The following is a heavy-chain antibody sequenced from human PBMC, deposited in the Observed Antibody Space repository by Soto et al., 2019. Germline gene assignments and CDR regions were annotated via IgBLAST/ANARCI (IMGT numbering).Heavy chain of an antibody. CDR3: ARHVHGSGSYGYYGMDV. CDR2: VYPGDSYT. Sequence: PGESLKISCQASGYTFSKYWIAWVRQMPGKGLEYVGIVYPGDSYTNYSPSFQGHVTISADKSISTAYLQWSSLKASDTAMYYCARHVHGSGSYGYYGMDVWGQGTTVTVSS. D-gene: IGHD3-10*01. CDR1: GYTFSKYW. V-gene: IGHV5-51*01. J-gene: IGHJ6*02.